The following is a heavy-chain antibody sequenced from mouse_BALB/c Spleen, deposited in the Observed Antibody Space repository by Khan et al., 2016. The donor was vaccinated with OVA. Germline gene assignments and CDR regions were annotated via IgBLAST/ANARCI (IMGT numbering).Heavy chain of an antibody. Sequence: VQLLQSGPELVKPGASVKLSCTASGYTFTSYVIHWVKQKPGQGLDWIGYIYPYNDDTKYNEKCKGKATLTSDKSSSTAYMELSSLTSEVSAVYYCARNYRYEVYFGSWGQRTTLTVSS. V-gene: IGHV1S136*01. CDR2: IYPYNDDT. CDR3: ARNYRYEVYFGS. D-gene: IGHD2-14*01. J-gene: IGHJ2*01. CDR1: GYTFTSYV.